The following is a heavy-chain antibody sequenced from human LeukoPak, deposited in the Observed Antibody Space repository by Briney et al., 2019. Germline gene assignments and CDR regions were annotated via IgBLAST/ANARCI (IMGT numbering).Heavy chain of an antibody. CDR2: IWSDGSDE. CDR3: ARDLRTKYFDY. V-gene: IGHV3-33*08. Sequence: GRSLRLSCAASGFIFSTCDMHWVRQAPGKGLEWMALIWSDGSDENYADSVKGRFTVSRDNSKNTLYLQMDSLRAEDTAVYFCARDLRTKYFDYWGQGTLVTVSS. J-gene: IGHJ4*02. CDR1: GFIFSTCD. D-gene: IGHD1-7*01.